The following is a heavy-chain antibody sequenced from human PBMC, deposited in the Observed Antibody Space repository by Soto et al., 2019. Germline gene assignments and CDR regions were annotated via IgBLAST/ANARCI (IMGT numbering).Heavy chain of an antibody. V-gene: IGHV3-30*18. CDR3: AKEMYYYDSSGYPDY. Sequence: GGSLRLSCAASGFTFSSYGMHWVRRAPGKGLEWVAVISYDGSNKYYADSVKGRFTISRDNSKNTLYLQMNSLRAEDTAVYYCAKEMYYYDSSGYPDYWGQGTLVTVSS. D-gene: IGHD3-22*01. CDR2: ISYDGSNK. J-gene: IGHJ4*02. CDR1: GFTFSSYG.